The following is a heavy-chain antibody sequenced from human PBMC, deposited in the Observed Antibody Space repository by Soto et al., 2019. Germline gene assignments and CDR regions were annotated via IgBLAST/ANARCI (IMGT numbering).Heavy chain of an antibody. J-gene: IGHJ4*02. Sequence: QVQLVQSGDEVKKSGASVKVSCKASGYTFSNYGISWVRQAPGQGLEGMGWISGYNGLTAYAQNVQGRFTMTIDTPTTTVFMEMTGLRSNDTAVYYCARDEGIRGFDSWGQGTLVTVSS. CDR1: GYTFSNYG. D-gene: IGHD3-10*01. V-gene: IGHV1-18*04. CDR3: ARDEGIRGFDS. CDR2: ISGYNGLT.